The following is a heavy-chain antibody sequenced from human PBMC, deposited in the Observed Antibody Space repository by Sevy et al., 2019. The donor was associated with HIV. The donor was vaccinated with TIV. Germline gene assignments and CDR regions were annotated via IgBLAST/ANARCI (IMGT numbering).Heavy chain of an antibody. CDR2: FDPEDGER. CDR1: GYTLNQLS. CDR3: ATTKDYYESSGCPFDY. Sequence: ASVTVSCKVSGYTLNQLSMHWVRQAPGKGLEWMGSFDPEDGERFYAQKFQGRVTMTEDTSTDTAYMELSSLRSEDTAVYYCATTKDYYESSGCPFDYWGQGTLVTVSS. D-gene: IGHD3-22*01. V-gene: IGHV1-24*01. J-gene: IGHJ4*02.